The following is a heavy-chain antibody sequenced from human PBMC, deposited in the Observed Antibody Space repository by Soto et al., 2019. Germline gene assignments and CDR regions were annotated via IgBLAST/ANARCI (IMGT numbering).Heavy chain of an antibody. J-gene: IGHJ5*02. CDR1: GGSISSCGYS. D-gene: IGHD4-17*01. CDR2: IYHSGYT. CDR3: ARDDLYGGWFDP. Sequence: SETLSLTCAVSGGSISSCGYSWNWIRQPPGRGLEWIGYIYHSGYTYYNPSLKSRVTISVDKSKNQFSLHLNSVTAADTAVYYCARDDLYGGWFDPWGQGTLVTVSS. V-gene: IGHV4-30-2*01.